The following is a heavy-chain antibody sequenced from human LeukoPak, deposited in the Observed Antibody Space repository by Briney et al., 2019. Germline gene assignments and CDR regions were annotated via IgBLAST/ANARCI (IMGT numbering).Heavy chain of an antibody. Sequence: ASVRVSCRASGYTFTIYYMHWVRQAPGQGLEWMGIINPSGGSTSYAQKLQGRVTMTRDTSTSTVYMELSSLSSEDTAVYYCARDAQGHHDAFDIWGQGTMVTVSS. CDR2: INPSGGST. J-gene: IGHJ3*02. CDR1: GYTFTIYY. V-gene: IGHV1-46*01. CDR3: ARDAQGHHDAFDI.